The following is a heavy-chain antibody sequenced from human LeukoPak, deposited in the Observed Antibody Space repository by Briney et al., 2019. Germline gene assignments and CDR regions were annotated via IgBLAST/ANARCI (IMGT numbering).Heavy chain of an antibody. J-gene: IGHJ4*02. CDR2: VNSDGSST. V-gene: IGHV3-74*01. D-gene: IGHD4-17*01. Sequence: GGSLRLSCAASGFAFSSYWLHWLRQAPGKGLVWVSRVNSDGSSTNYADSVEGRFTVSRDDAKNTLFLQMNSLRVEDTAFYCVSGDYGNYWGQGTLVTVSS. CDR1: GFAFSSYW. CDR3: SGDYGNY.